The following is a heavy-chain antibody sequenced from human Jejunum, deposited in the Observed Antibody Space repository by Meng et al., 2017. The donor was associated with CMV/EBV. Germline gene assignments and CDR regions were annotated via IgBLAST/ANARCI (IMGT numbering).Heavy chain of an antibody. D-gene: IGHD2-2*02. J-gene: IGHJ3*01. CDR2: IFTGATST. CDR3: AKVDANTVGAFDV. Sequence: CARLAPVMGLQWVSVIFTGATSTYSAASVKGRFTISRDDSKSTLYLQMNSLRAEDTAVYYCAKVDANTVGAFDVWGQGTMVTVSS. V-gene: IGHV3-23*03.